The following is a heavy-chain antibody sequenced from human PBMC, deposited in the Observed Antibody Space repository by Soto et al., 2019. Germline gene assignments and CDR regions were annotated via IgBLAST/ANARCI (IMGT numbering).Heavy chain of an antibody. CDR1: GGFISRSNYY. Sequence: SETLSLTCNVSGGFISRSNYYWGRIRQPPGKGLEWIGNIYDSGSTYYNPSLRSRVTISVDTSKNQFSLKLSSVTAADTAFYYCARLGYGYGAHDSDSWGKGTLVT. D-gene: IGHD5-18*01. J-gene: IGHJ5*02. CDR2: IYDSGST. CDR3: ARLGYGYGAHDSDS. V-gene: IGHV4-39*01.